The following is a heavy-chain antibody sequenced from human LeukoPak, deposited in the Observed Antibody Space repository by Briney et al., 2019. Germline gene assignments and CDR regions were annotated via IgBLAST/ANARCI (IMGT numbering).Heavy chain of an antibody. V-gene: IGHV4-39*01. CDR2: IYYSGST. D-gene: IGHD3-10*01. CDR1: GGSISSSSYY. J-gene: IGHJ4*02. CDR3: ARLWTLWGVFDN. Sequence: KTSETLSLTCTVSGGSISSSSYYWGWIRQPPGKGLEWIGSIYYSGSTYYNPSLKSRVTISVDTSKNQFSLKLSSVTAADTAVYYCARLWTLWGVFDNWGQGILVTVSS.